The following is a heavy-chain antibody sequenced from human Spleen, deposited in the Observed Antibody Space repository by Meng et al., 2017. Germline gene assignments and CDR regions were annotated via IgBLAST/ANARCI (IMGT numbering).Heavy chain of an antibody. J-gene: IGHJ3*02. V-gene: IGHV4-34*01. D-gene: IGHD1-26*01. CDR3: ARESYTSAVDAFDI. CDR2: INHSGST. CDR1: GWSLSGYY. Sequence: QVQRRHAGAGLLKPSETRPLTCAVYGWSLSGYYWSWIRQPPGKGLEWIGEINHSGSTNYNPSLESRATISVDTSKNQFSLKLSSVTAADTAVYYCARESYTSAVDAFDIWGQGTMVTVSS.